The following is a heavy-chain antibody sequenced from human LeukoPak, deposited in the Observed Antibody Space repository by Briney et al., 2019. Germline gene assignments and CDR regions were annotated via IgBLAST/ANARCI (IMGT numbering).Heavy chain of an antibody. Sequence: GASVKVSCKASGYSFTTYGISWVRQAPGQGLEWMGWISVYNGNTNYAQKLQGRVTMTTDTSTSTAYMELRSLRYDDTAVYYCARDMIAARPNWFDPWGQGTLSPSPQ. CDR2: ISVYNGNT. V-gene: IGHV1-18*01. J-gene: IGHJ5*02. D-gene: IGHD6-6*01. CDR1: GYSFTTYG. CDR3: ARDMIAARPNWFDP.